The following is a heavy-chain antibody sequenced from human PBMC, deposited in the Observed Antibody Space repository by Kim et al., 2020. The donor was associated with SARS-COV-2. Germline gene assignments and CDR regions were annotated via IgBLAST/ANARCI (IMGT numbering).Heavy chain of an antibody. J-gene: IGHJ5*02. Sequence: SETLSLTCTVSGGSISSYYWSWIRQPPGKGLEWIGYIYYSGSTNYNPSLKSRVTISVDTSKNQFSLKLSSVTAADTAVYYCARLYSSGWYPYKTRQGVLDLDPWGQGTLVTVSS. CDR2: IYYSGST. CDR1: GGSISSYY. D-gene: IGHD6-19*01. V-gene: IGHV4-59*01. CDR3: ARLYSSGWYPYKTRQGVLDLDP.